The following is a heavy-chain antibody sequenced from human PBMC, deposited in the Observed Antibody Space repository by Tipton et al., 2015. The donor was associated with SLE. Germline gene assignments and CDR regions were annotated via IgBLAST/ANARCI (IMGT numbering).Heavy chain of an antibody. Sequence: TLSLTCAVSGYSISSGYYWGWIRQPPGKGLEWIGSIYHSGSTYYNPSLKSRVTISVDTSKNQFSLKLSSVTAADTAVYYCARHGGYYFDYWGQGTLVTVSS. CDR1: GYSISSGYY. CDR2: IYHSGST. D-gene: IGHD4-23*01. V-gene: IGHV4-38-2*01. J-gene: IGHJ4*02. CDR3: ARHGGYYFDY.